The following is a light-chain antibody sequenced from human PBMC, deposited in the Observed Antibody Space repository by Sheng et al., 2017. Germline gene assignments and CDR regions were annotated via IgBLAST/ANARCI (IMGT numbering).Light chain of an antibody. V-gene: IGKV1-39*01. CDR1: QSISSY. J-gene: IGKJ4*01. Sequence: DIQMTQSPSSLSASVGDRVTITCRASQSISSYLNWYQQKPGEAPKLLIYAASSLQGGVPSRFSGSGSGTDFTLTISSLQPEDFATYYCQQSYGTPVTFGGGTKV. CDR2: AAS. CDR3: QQSYGTPVT.